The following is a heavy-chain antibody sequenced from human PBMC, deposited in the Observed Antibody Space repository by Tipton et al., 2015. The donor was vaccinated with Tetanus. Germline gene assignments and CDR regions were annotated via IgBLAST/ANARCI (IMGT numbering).Heavy chain of an antibody. V-gene: IGHV3-21*01. CDR1: GFTFDDYA. CDR2: ISSSSSYI. J-gene: IGHJ4*02. CDR3: ARKGTAIPIDY. D-gene: IGHD2-21*02. Sequence: SLRLSCAASGFTFDDYAMHWVRQAPGKGLEWVSSISSSSSYIYYADSVKGRFTISRDNAENSLYLEMTNLTAEDTAIYYCARKGTAIPIDYWGQGTLVTVSS.